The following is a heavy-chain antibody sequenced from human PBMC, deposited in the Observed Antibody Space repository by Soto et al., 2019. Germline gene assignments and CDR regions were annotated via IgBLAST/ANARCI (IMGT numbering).Heavy chain of an antibody. D-gene: IGHD2-21*01. Sequence: QVQLVESGGGLVKPGGSLRLSCAASGFTFSDYYMSWIRQAPGKGLEWISYISGSNMYTNYAESVKGRFTISRDNANNSLHLQIHSQRVEATAVYCRAREGRDVILAAIRGVYGMDVWGQGTVVTVSS. CDR3: AREGRDVILAAIRGVYGMDV. CDR1: GFTFSDYY. CDR2: ISGSNMYT. J-gene: IGHJ4*02. V-gene: IGHV3-11*06.